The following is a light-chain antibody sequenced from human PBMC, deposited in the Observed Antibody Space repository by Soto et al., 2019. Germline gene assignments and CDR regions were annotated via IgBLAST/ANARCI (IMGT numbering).Light chain of an antibody. V-gene: IGKV3-15*01. CDR2: GVS. Sequence: MTQSPSSLSASVGDRVTITCRASEGIINYVAWYQQKPGQPPRLLLYGVSTRATGVPARFSGSGSETDFSLTISSLQIEDFALYYCQQSNNWPPLTFGGGTKVEIK. CDR3: QQSNNWPPLT. J-gene: IGKJ4*01. CDR1: EGIINY.